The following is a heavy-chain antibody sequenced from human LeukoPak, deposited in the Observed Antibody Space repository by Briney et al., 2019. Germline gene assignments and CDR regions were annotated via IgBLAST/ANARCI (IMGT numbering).Heavy chain of an antibody. CDR2: IYTSGST. Sequence: SQTLSLTCTVSGGSISSGSYYWSWSRQPAGKGLEWIGRIYTSGSTNYNPSLKSRVTISVDTSKNQFSLKLSSVTAADTAVYYCARADYYYMDVWGKGTTVIVSS. CDR3: ARADYYYMDV. CDR1: GGSISSGSYY. J-gene: IGHJ6*03. V-gene: IGHV4-61*02.